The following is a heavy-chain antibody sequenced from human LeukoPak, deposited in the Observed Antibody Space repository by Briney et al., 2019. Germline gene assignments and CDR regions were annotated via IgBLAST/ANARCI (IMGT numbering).Heavy chain of an antibody. J-gene: IGHJ4*02. CDR3: ARIVYSGYDYLNGFDY. D-gene: IGHD5-12*01. V-gene: IGHV4-34*01. Sequence: GSLRLSCAASGFTVSSNYMRWIRQPPGKGLEWIGEINHSGSTNYNPSLKSRVTISVDTSKNQFSLKLSSVTAADTAVYYCARIVYSGYDYLNGFDYWGQGTLVTVSS. CDR1: GFTVSSNY. CDR2: INHSGST.